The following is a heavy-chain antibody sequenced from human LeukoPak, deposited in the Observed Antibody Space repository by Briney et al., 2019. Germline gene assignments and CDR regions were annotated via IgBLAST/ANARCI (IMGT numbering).Heavy chain of an antibody. J-gene: IGHJ4*02. V-gene: IGHV4-38-2*01. Sequence: SETLSLTCVVSGYSINNGHYWGWIRQPPGKGLEWIGSIFHSGSTYRNPSPKSRVTISVDTSKNQFSLNLRSVTAADTAVYYCARGRTPDIPLAGTGFDFDYWGQGTLVTVSS. CDR3: ARGRTPDIPLAGTGFDFDY. CDR2: IFHSGST. D-gene: IGHD6-19*01. CDR1: GYSINNGHY.